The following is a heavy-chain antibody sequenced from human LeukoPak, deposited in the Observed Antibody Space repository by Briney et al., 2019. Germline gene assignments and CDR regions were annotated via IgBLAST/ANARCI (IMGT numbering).Heavy chain of an antibody. J-gene: IGHJ4*02. Sequence: ASVKVSCKASGYTFTSYAMNWVRQAPGQGPEWMGRINPNSGGTNYVQKFQGRVTMTRDTSITTAYMELSRLRSDDTAVYYCASGYSSSSGFDYWGQGTLVTVSS. CDR3: ASGYSSSSGFDY. D-gene: IGHD6-6*01. V-gene: IGHV1-2*06. CDR2: INPNSGGT. CDR1: GYTFTSYA.